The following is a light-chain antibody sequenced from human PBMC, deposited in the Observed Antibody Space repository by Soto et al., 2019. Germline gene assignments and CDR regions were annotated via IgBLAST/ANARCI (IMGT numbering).Light chain of an antibody. Sequence: DIQITQSPSSLSASVGDSVTSTCQASQNINNYLNWYQQKPGRAPKLLIYDASNLEAGVPSRLRGSGSGTDFTFTISSMKPEDIATYYCQQYETLPTFGHGTRLEIK. CDR2: DAS. CDR1: QNINNY. J-gene: IGKJ5*01. V-gene: IGKV1-33*01. CDR3: QQYETLPT.